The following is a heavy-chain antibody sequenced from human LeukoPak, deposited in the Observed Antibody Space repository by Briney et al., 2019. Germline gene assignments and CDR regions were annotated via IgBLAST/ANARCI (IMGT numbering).Heavy chain of an antibody. CDR1: GFTFSSYA. CDR2: ISGSGGST. Sequence: GGSLRLSCAASGFTFSSYAMSRVRQAPGKGLEWVSAISGSGGSTYYADSVKGRFTISRDNSKNTLYLQMNSLRAEDTAVYYCAKVDVLTGYYTYFDYWGQGTLVTVSS. CDR3: AKVDVLTGYYTYFDY. V-gene: IGHV3-23*01. D-gene: IGHD3-9*01. J-gene: IGHJ4*02.